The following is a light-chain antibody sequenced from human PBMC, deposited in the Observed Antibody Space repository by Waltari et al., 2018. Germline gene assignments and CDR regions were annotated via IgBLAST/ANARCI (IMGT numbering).Light chain of an antibody. CDR3: QHYVSLPAT. V-gene: IGKV3-20*01. Sequence: IVLTQSPGTLSMSPGEGVTLSCRASQSLNRALAWYQQKPGQAPRLLIYNGFNRATDIPDRFSDSGSGTEFSLTISRLEPEDFAVYYCQHYVSLPATFGQGTRVEIK. CDR1: QSLNRA. CDR2: NGF. J-gene: IGKJ1*01.